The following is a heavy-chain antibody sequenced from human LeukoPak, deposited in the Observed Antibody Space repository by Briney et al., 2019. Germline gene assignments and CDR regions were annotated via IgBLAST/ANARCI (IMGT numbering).Heavy chain of an antibody. V-gene: IGHV4-61*02. D-gene: IGHD7-27*01. CDR2: IYTSGST. CDR3: ARGLGFDY. J-gene: IGHJ4*02. CDR1: GGSISSGSYY. Sequence: SETLSLTCTVSGGSISSGSYYWSWIRQPAGKGLEWIGRIYTSGSTNYNPSLKSRVTISVDTSKNQFSLKLSSVTAADTAVYYSARGLGFDYWGQGTLVTVSS.